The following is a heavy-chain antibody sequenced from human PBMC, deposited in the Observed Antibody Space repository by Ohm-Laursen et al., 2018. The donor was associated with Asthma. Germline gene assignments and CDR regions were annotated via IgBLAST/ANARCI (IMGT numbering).Heavy chain of an antibody. CDR2: ISGSGGST. CDR3: AKDLGSYWIKYFDY. CDR1: GFTFSSYA. Sequence: SLRLSCSASGFTFSSYAMSWVRQAPGKGLEWVSAISGSGGSTYYADSVKGRFTISRDNSKNTLYLQMNSLRAEDTAVYYCAKDLGSYWIKYFDYWGQGTLVTVSS. J-gene: IGHJ4*02. V-gene: IGHV3-23*01. D-gene: IGHD1-26*01.